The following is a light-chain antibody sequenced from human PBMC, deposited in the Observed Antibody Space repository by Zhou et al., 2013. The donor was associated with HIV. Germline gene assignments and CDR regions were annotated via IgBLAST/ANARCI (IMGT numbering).Light chain of an antibody. V-gene: IGKV3-20*01. CDR3: QQYGSF. CDR2: VAS. CDR1: RNIYNNY. J-gene: IGKJ3*01. Sequence: VLTQSPGTLSLSPGERATLSCRASRNIYNNYLAWYQQRPGQALRLLINVASSRATGIPDRFSGSGSGTDFTLTISSLEPEDFAVYYCQQYGSFFGPGTKVDIK.